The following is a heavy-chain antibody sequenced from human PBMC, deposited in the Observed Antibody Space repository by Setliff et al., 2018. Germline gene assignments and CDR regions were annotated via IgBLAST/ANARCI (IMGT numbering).Heavy chain of an antibody. CDR2: IYSGDRNT. V-gene: IGHV3-23*03. CDR1: GFDFSYYY. Sequence: GGSLRLSCAASGFDFSYYYMSWARQAPGKGLEWVSTIYSGDRNTFYTDSVKGRFTIFRDGSKNTLFLQMTSLRAEDTALYYCVGAATCSYWGQGTPVTVSS. J-gene: IGHJ4*02. CDR3: VGAATCSY. D-gene: IGHD6-25*01.